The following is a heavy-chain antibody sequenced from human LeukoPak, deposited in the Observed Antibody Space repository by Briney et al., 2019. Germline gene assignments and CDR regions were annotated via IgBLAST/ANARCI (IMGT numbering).Heavy chain of an antibody. CDR1: GGSISSSSYY. Sequence: SETLSLTCTVSGGSISSSSYYWGWIRQPPGKGLEWIGNIYYSGSTYYNPSLKSRVTISVDTSKNQFSLKLSSVTAADTAVYYCASQLDDYYDSTGYYTGFIDYWGPGTLVTVSS. CDR3: ASQLDDYYDSTGYYTGFIDY. D-gene: IGHD3-22*01. V-gene: IGHV4-39*01. J-gene: IGHJ4*02. CDR2: IYYSGST.